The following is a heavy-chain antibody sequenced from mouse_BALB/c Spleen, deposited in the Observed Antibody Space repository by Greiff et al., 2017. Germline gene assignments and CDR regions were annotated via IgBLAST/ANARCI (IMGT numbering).Heavy chain of an antibody. CDR2: IYPSDSYT. CDR1: GYTFTSYW. CDR3: TRITTENYFDY. Sequence: QVQLQQPGAELVRPGASVKLSCKASGYTFTSYWINWVKQRPGQGLEWIGNIYPSDSYTNYNQKFKDKATLTVDKSSSTAYMQLSSPTSEDSAVYYCTRITTENYFDYWGQGTTLTVSS. V-gene: IGHV1-69*02. J-gene: IGHJ2*01. D-gene: IGHD1-1*01.